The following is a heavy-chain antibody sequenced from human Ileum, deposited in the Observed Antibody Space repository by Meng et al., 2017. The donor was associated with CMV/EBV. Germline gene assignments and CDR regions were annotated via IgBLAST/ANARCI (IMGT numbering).Heavy chain of an antibody. CDR2: INTNSAAT. Sequence: TDYYKHWVRQAPGQGPEWMGWINTNSAATNYAQKFRGRVTMARDTSITTANIELKSLRSDDTAIYYCARDAGYCSGGDCYRRNWFDSWGQGTLVTVSS. CDR3: ARDAGYCSGGDCYRRNWFDS. V-gene: IGHV1-2*02. CDR1: TDYY. D-gene: IGHD2-15*01. J-gene: IGHJ5*01.